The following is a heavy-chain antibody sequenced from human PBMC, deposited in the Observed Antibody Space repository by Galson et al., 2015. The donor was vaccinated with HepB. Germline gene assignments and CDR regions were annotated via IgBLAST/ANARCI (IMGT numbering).Heavy chain of an antibody. V-gene: IGHV2-5*02. J-gene: IGHJ4*02. Sequence: PALVKPTQTLTLTCTLSGFSITTEYTGVGWIRQPPGKALEWLALIYWDGNKHYSPSLKSRLTNTTDTSENQVVLKMTNMDPVDTATYYCGHTAGWLADSWGQGTPVTVSS. CDR3: GHTAGWLADS. CDR1: GFSITTEYTG. D-gene: IGHD3-9*01. CDR2: IYWDGNK.